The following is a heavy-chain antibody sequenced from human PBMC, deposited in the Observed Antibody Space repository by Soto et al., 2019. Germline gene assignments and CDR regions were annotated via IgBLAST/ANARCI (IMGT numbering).Heavy chain of an antibody. V-gene: IGHV3-30*18. CDR2: ISYDGSNK. CDR3: AKGRREQLVREVLYYYYYGMDV. Sequence: QPXGSLRLSCAASGFTFSSYGMHWVRQAPGKGLEWVAVISYDGSNKYYADSVKGRFTISRDNSKNTLYLQMNSLRAEDTAVYYCAKGRREQLVREVLYYYYYGMDVWGQGTTVTVSS. CDR1: GFTFSSYG. J-gene: IGHJ6*02. D-gene: IGHD6-6*01.